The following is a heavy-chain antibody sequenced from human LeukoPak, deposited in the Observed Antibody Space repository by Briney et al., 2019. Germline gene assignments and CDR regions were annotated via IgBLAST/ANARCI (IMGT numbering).Heavy chain of an antibody. CDR2: IIPVLGTA. V-gene: IGHV1-69*04. CDR1: GGTFSNYA. J-gene: IGHJ6*03. CDR3: ARSLHNWNGGIDYYYYYMGV. Sequence: SVKVSCKASGGTFSNYAVNWVRQAPGQGLEWMGWIIPVLGTANYAQRFQGGVTITADKSTTTTYMELNSLRSEDTAVYYCARSLHNWNGGIDYYYYYMGVWGKGTTVAVSS. D-gene: IGHD1-20*01.